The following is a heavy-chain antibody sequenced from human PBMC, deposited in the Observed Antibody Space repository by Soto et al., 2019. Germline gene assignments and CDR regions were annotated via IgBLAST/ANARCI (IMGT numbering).Heavy chain of an antibody. J-gene: IGHJ3*02. CDR3: ARDLLCYDSDGFSWDDAFDI. Sequence: QMHLQESGSGLVKPSQTLSLTCAVSGGSLSSSAYSWSWRRQPPGKGLEWVGFIYQSGSTYYNPPLKSRVTMSLARPKNPCSLTLSSVTAADTAVYSWARDLLCYDSDGFSWDDAFDIWGKGTMVTVS. CDR1: GGSLSSSAYS. CDR2: IYQSGST. V-gene: IGHV4-30-2*01. D-gene: IGHD3-22*01.